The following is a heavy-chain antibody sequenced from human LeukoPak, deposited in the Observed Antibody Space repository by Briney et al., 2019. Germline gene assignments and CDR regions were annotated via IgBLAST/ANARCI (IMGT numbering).Heavy chain of an antibody. Sequence: ASVKVSCKASGYTFTGYYMHWVRQARGQGLEWMGWINPNSGGTNYAQKFQGRVTMTRDTSISTAYMELSRLRSDDTAVYYCARVGVVVVVAATDWFDPWGQGTLVTVSS. V-gene: IGHV1-2*02. D-gene: IGHD2-15*01. CDR3: ARVGVVVVVAATDWFDP. CDR2: INPNSGGT. CDR1: GYTFTGYY. J-gene: IGHJ5*02.